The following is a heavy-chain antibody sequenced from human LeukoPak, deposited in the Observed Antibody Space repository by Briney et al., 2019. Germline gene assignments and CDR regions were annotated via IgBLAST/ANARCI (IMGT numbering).Heavy chain of an antibody. J-gene: IGHJ4*02. CDR1: GYTFNTYG. D-gene: IGHD5-18*01. CDR3: ARGDTAMVQTSFDY. V-gene: IGHV1-18*01. Sequence: ASVKVSCKSSGYTFNTYGITWVRRAPGQGLEWMGWISGYNVNTNYAQKFQGRVTMTSDTSTSTAYMELRSLRSDDTAVYYCARGDTAMVQTSFDYWGQGTLVTASS. CDR2: ISGYNVNT.